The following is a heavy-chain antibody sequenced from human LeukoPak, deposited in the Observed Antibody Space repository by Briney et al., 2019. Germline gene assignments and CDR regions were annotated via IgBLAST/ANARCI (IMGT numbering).Heavy chain of an antibody. CDR2: INHSGST. CDR3: ARGWNRSGWYVY. D-gene: IGHD6-19*01. Sequence: SETLSLTCAVYGGSFSGYYWSWIRQPPGKGLEWLGEINHSGSTNYNPSLKSRVPISVDTSKNQFSLKLSSVTAADTAVYYCARGWNRSGWYVYWGQGTLVTVSS. J-gene: IGHJ4*02. CDR1: GGSFSGYY. V-gene: IGHV4-34*01.